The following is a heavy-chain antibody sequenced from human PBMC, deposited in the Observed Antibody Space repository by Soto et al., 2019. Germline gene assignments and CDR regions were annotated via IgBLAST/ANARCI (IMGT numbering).Heavy chain of an antibody. Sequence: GGSLRLSCAASGFTFSSYSMNWVRQAPGKGLEWVSYISSSSSTIYYADSVKGRFTISRDNAKNSLYLQMNSLRAEDTAVYYCARALPATIFGVAIMERSSFDYWGQGTLVTVS. CDR2: ISSSSSTI. D-gene: IGHD3-3*01. CDR3: ARALPATIFGVAIMERSSFDY. CDR1: GFTFSSYS. V-gene: IGHV3-48*01. J-gene: IGHJ4*02.